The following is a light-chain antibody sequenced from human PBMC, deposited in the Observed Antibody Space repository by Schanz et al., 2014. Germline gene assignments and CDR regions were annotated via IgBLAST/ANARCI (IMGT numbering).Light chain of an antibody. CDR3: MQTLQHPHT. V-gene: IGKV4-1*01. CDR2: WAS. J-gene: IGKJ4*01. Sequence: DTVLTQSPDSLPVSLGERATINCKSSQSLLYSSNKKNYLAWYQQKPGQPPKLLIYWASTRESGVPDRFSGSGSGTDFTLEIRRVEAEDVGVYYCMQTLQHPHTFGGGTKVEIK. CDR1: QSLLYSSNKKNY.